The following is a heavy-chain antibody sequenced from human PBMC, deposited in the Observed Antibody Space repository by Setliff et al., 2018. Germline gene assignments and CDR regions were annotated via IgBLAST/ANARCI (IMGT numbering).Heavy chain of an antibody. J-gene: IGHJ4*02. CDR3: ARESRYYYDNLGTLDY. D-gene: IGHD3-22*01. V-gene: IGHV4-30-4*08. CDR2: IYSSGST. Sequence: KTSETLSLTCTVSGGSISSGDYYWSWIRQPPGKGLERIGYIYSSGSTYYNPSLKSRVSISVDTSKNQFSLKLSSVTAADTAVYYCARESRYYYDNLGTLDYWGQGTLVTVSS. CDR1: GGSISSGDYY.